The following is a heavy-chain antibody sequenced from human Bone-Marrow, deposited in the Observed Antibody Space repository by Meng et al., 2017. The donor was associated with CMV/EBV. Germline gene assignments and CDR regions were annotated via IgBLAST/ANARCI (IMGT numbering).Heavy chain of an antibody. CDR3: AREDYGSGSYCNY. J-gene: IGHJ4*02. CDR1: GGPIRSSSYY. D-gene: IGHD3-10*01. V-gene: IGHV4-39*07. CDR2: IYYSGST. Sequence: QESGPGLVKPSETLSLTCTVSGGPIRSSSYYWGWIRQPPGKGLEWIGSIYYSGSTYYNPSLKSRVTISVDTSKNQFSLKLSSVTAADTAVYYCAREDYGSGSYCNYWGQGTLVTVSS.